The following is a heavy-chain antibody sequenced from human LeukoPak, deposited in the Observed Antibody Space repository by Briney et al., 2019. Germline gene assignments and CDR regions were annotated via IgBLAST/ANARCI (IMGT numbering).Heavy chain of an antibody. CDR1: GYTFTSYG. Sequence: ASVKVSCKASGYTFTSYGISWVRQAPGQGLEWMGIINPSGGSTSYAQKFQGRVTMTRDTSTSTVYMELSSLRSEDTAVYYCARDGLDSPPHWGQGTLVTVSS. CDR3: ARDGLDSPPH. D-gene: IGHD2-21*01. J-gene: IGHJ4*02. V-gene: IGHV1-46*01. CDR2: INPSGGST.